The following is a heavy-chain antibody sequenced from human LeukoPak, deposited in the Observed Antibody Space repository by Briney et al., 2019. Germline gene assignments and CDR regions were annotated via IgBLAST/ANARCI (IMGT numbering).Heavy chain of an antibody. Sequence: GRSLRLSCAASGFTFSIYGMHWVRQAPGKGLEWVAVISYDGSNKYYADSVKGRFTISRDNSKNTLYLQMNSLRAEDTAVYYCAREGPRWLTDYYGMDVWGQGTTVTVSS. D-gene: IGHD5-24*01. CDR3: AREGPRWLTDYYGMDV. J-gene: IGHJ6*02. CDR1: GFTFSIYG. V-gene: IGHV3-30*03. CDR2: ISYDGSNK.